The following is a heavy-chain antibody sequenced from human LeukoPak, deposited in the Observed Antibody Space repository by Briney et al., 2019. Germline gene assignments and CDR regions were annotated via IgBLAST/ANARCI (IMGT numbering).Heavy chain of an antibody. D-gene: IGHD3-22*01. Sequence: SETLSLTCAVYGGSFSGYYWSWIRQPPGKGLEWVGEINHSGSTNYNPSLKSRVTISVDASKNQFSLKLSSVTAEDTAVYYCARVSIYFQDSSGPHQNAFDISGHGAMVTVSS. CDR3: ARVSIYFQDSSGPHQNAFDI. CDR1: GGSFSGYY. CDR2: INHSGST. J-gene: IGHJ3*02. V-gene: IGHV4-34*01.